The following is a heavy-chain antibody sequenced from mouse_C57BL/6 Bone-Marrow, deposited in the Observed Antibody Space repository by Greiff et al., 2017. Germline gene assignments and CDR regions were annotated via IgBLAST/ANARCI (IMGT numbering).Heavy chain of an antibody. D-gene: IGHD2-10*01. J-gene: IGHJ2*01. CDR2: IYPGNSDT. V-gene: IGHV1-5*01. CDR1: GYTFTSYW. CDR3: ARLGPYPYYFDY. Sequence: VQLQPSGTVLARPGASVKMSCKTSGYTFTSYWMHWVKQRPGQGLEWIGAIYPGNSDTSYNQKFKGKAKLTADKSSSTAYMQLSSRTSEDSAVYFCARLGPYPYYFDYWGQGTTLTVSS.